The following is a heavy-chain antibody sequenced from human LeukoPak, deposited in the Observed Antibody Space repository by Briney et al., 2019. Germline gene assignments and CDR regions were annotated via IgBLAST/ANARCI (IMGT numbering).Heavy chain of an antibody. J-gene: IGHJ3*02. CDR3: AREVEWELLTGAFDI. CDR2: ISISGTTI. CDR1: GFTFSDYE. V-gene: IGHV3-48*01. Sequence: GGSLRLSCAASGFTFSDYEMNWVRQAPGKGLEWLSHISISGTTIHYADSVKGRFTISRDNSKNTLYLQMNSLRAEDTAVYYCAREVEWELLTGAFDIWGQGTMVTVSS. D-gene: IGHD1-26*01.